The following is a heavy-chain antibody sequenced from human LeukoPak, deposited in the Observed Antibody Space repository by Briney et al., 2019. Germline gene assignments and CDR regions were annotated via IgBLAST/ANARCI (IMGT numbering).Heavy chain of an antibody. CDR2: INHSGST. CDR1: GGSFSGYY. CDR3: ARGVGLEMATSYFDH. Sequence: SETLSLTCAVYGGSFSGYYWSWIRQPPGKGLEWIGEINHSGSTNYNPSLKSRVTISVDTSKNQFSLKLSSVTAADTAVYYCARGVGLEMATSYFDHWGQGTLVTVSS. J-gene: IGHJ4*02. D-gene: IGHD5-24*01. V-gene: IGHV4-34*01.